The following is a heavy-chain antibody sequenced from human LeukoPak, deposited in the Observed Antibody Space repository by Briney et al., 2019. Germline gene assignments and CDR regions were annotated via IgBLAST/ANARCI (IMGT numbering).Heavy chain of an antibody. V-gene: IGHV3-30*18. CDR3: AKPTFGGVIAPGYFDY. CDR2: ISYDESNK. J-gene: IGHJ4*02. CDR1: GFTFGSYG. D-gene: IGHD3-16*02. Sequence: GGSLRLSCAASGFTFGSYGMHWVRQAPGKGLEWVAVISYDESNKYYADSVKGRFTISRDNSKNTLYLQMNSLRAEDTAVYYCAKPTFGGVIAPGYFDYWGQGTLVTVSS.